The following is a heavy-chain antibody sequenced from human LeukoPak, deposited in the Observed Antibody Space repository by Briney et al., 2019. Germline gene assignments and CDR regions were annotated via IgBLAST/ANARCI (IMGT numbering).Heavy chain of an antibody. V-gene: IGHV3-7*03. CDR1: GFTVSSNY. CDR3: ARGGGLDV. Sequence: GGSLRLSCAASGFTVSSNYMSWVRQAPGKGLERVASINHNGNVNYYVDSVKGRFTISRDNAKNSLYLQMSNLRAEDTAVYFCARGGGLDVWGQGATVTVSS. CDR2: INHNGNVN. J-gene: IGHJ6*02. D-gene: IGHD3-16*01.